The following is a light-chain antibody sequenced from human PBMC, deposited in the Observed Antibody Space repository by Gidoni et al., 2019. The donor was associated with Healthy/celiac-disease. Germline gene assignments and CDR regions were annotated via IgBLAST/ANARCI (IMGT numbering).Light chain of an antibody. CDR2: AAS. CDR1: QSISSY. V-gene: IGKV1-39*01. CDR3: QQSYSTPWT. J-gene: IGKJ1*01. Sequence: DIQMTQSPSSLSASVGDRVTITCRASQSISSYLNWYQQKPGTAPKLLIYAASSLQSGVPSRFSGSGSGTDFTLTISSLQPEDVATYYCQQSYSTPWTFGQGTKVEMK.